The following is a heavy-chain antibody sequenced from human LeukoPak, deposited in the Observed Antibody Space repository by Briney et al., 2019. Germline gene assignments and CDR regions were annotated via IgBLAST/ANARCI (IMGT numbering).Heavy chain of an antibody. CDR1: GGSFSGYY. D-gene: IGHD2-8*01. J-gene: IGHJ1*01. CDR3: ARNGFRFLVAEYFQH. V-gene: IGHV4-34*01. CDR2: INHSGST. Sequence: PSETLSLNCAVYGGSFSGYYWSWIRQPPGKGLEWIGEINHSGSTNYNPSLKSRVTISVDTSKNQFSLKLSSVTAADTAVYYCARNGFRFLVAEYFQHWGQGTLVIVSS.